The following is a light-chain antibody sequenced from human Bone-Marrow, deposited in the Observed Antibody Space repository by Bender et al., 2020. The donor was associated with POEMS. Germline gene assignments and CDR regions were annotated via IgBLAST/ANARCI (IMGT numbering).Light chain of an antibody. Sequence: QSALTQPPSVSGSPGQSVTISCTGTSSDIGSYNHVSWYQQPPGTVPKPMIDNVNVRPSGVPDRYSDSKSGNTASLTISGLQAEDEADYFCCSYAGSTTFVVFGGGTRLTVL. J-gene: IGLJ2*01. V-gene: IGLV2-5*02. CDR2: NVN. CDR3: CSYAGSTTFVV. CDR1: SSDIGSYNH.